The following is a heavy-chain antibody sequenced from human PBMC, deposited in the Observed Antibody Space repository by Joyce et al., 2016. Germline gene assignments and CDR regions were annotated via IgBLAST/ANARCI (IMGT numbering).Heavy chain of an antibody. CDR1: GGTFIRHG. J-gene: IGHJ6*03. D-gene: IGHD6-13*01. Sequence: QVQLVQYGAEVKKPGSSVKVSCKASGGTFIRHGISWVRQAPGQGLEWMGGIIPNFCTTNHAQKFQGRVTITADESTSTVYMELSRLRSEDTAVYYCARDGGIAAAGSGYYMDVWGEGTTVTVSS. CDR3: ARDGGIAAAGSGYYMDV. V-gene: IGHV1-69*01. CDR2: IIPNFCTT.